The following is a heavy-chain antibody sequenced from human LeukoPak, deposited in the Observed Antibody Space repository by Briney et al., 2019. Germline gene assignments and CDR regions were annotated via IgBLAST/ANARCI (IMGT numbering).Heavy chain of an antibody. D-gene: IGHD5-18*01. CDR1: GFTFSSYA. Sequence: GGSLRLSCAASGFTFSSYAMSWVRQAPGKGLEWVSAISGSGGSTYYADSVKGRFTISRDNAKNSLYLQMNSLRAEDTAVYYCARDPRGYSYGYVYWGQGTLVTVSS. CDR2: ISGSGGST. V-gene: IGHV3-23*01. CDR3: ARDPRGYSYGYVY. J-gene: IGHJ4*02.